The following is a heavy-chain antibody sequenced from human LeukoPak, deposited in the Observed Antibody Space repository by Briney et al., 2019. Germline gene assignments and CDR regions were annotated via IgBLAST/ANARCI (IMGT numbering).Heavy chain of an antibody. Sequence: SVKVSCKASGGTFSSYAISWVRQAPGQGLEWMGGIIPIFGTANYAQKFQGRVTITTDESTSTAYMELSRLRSEDTAVYYCARAAATALHFDYWGQGTLVTISS. CDR2: IIPIFGTA. D-gene: IGHD6-25*01. V-gene: IGHV1-69*05. CDR3: ARAAATALHFDY. CDR1: GGTFSSYA. J-gene: IGHJ4*02.